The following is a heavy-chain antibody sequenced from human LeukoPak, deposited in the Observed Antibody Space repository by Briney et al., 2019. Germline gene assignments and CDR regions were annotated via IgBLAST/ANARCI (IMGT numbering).Heavy chain of an antibody. D-gene: IGHD3-16*02. CDR3: AKGAFVRLGELSPY. Sequence: GGSLRLSCVASGFTFSSSGMHWVRQAPGRGPEWVAFIQYNETKTYYADSVKGRFTISRDTSKSTLYLQMNSLRADDTAVYYCAKGAFVRLGELSPYWGQGTLVTVSS. J-gene: IGHJ4*02. CDR2: IQYNETKT. CDR1: GFTFSSSG. V-gene: IGHV3-30*02.